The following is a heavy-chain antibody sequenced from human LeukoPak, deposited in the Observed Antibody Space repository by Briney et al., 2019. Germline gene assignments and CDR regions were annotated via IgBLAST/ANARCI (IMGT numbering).Heavy chain of an antibody. CDR3: GRDPNGDYVGASEF. Sequence: GGSLRLSCVASEFTFASYAMTWVRLIPGKKLEWVASIGGSGINTNYADTVRGRFTISRDNSKNTLYLQMNSLRAEDTAVYYCGRDPNGDYVGASEFWGQGTLVSVSS. J-gene: IGHJ3*01. CDR2: IGGSGINT. CDR1: EFTFASYA. V-gene: IGHV3-23*01. D-gene: IGHD4-17*01.